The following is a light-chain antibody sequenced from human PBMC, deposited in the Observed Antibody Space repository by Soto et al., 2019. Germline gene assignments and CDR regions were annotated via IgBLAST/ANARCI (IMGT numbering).Light chain of an antibody. V-gene: IGKV3-20*01. J-gene: IGKJ1*01. CDR3: QQYTGSLWT. Sequence: EIVLTQSPATLSLSPGERASLSCRASQSVSTSYFAWYQQKPGQAPRLLIYGASSTATGIPDRFSGSGSGTDFTLTISRLEPEDFAVYYCQQYTGSLWTFGQGTKVEIK. CDR2: GAS. CDR1: QSVSTSY.